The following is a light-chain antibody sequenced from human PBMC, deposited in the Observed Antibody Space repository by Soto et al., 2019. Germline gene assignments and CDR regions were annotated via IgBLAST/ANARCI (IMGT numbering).Light chain of an antibody. J-gene: IGKJ1*01. CDR1: QTVFANY. V-gene: IGKV3-20*01. Sequence: ENMLTQSPGTLSLSPGEGATLYCRASQTVFANYIAWYQQRPGQAPRLLIYAASRRAPGIPDRFSGSGYGTDFTLTLSRLQSEDFAVYFCHQYGRTPWTFGPGTRVEIK. CDR3: HQYGRTPWT. CDR2: AAS.